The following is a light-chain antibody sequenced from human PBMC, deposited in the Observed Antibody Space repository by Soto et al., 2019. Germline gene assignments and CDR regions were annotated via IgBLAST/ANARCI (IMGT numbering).Light chain of an antibody. CDR3: QQYNIWPRT. J-gene: IGKJ1*01. CDR2: GAS. CDR1: QSISSS. Sequence: EVVITRFPATLTVSPLERATLSCRASQSISSSLAWYQQKPGQAPRLVIYGASTRATGIPARFSGSGSGTQFTLTIGSLQSEDFAVYYCQQYNIWPRTSGQGTKVDI. V-gene: IGKV3D-15*01.